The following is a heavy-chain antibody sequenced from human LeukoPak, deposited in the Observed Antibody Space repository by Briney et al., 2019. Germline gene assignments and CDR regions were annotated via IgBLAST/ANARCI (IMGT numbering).Heavy chain of an antibody. J-gene: IGHJ4*01. D-gene: IGHD6-6*01. V-gene: IGHV3-74*01. CDR2: ISGDGSVT. CDR3: ARYSSSSGGASYYLDY. CDR1: GFTLRNYR. Sequence: GGSLRLSCAASGFTLRNYRMHGVREGPGKRLVWVSRISGDGSVTNYADSVKGRFTISRDNAKNTLFLQINSLRAEDTAVYYCARYSSSSGGASYYLDYWGPGTLVSVS.